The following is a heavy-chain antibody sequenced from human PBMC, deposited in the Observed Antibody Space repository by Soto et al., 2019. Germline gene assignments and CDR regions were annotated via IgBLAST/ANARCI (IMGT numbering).Heavy chain of an antibody. Sequence: RSLTCNVSGGAINIFYWAWVRQPPGKGLEWIGFIYHTGSSSSDPSLKSRVTMSVDTSKNQISLKLRSVTAADTAVYYCARALSDYDYALDVWGQGATVTVSS. V-gene: IGHV4-59*01. CDR2: IYHTGSS. D-gene: IGHD2-15*01. J-gene: IGHJ6*02. CDR3: ARALSDYDYALDV. CDR1: GGAINIFY.